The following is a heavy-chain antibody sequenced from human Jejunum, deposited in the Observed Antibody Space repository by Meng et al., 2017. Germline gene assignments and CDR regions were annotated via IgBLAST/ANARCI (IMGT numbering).Heavy chain of an antibody. CDR1: GFSFSSYA. Sequence: GESLKISCAASGFSFSSYAISWVRQAPGKGLEWVSTLTNNGGSAYYADSVKGRFTISRDNSKNTLYLQMSSLGADDTAVYYCAKRSGYCGTIRCCYFDSWGQGTLVTVSS. D-gene: IGHD2-2*01. V-gene: IGHV3-23*01. CDR3: AKRSGYCGTIRCCYFDS. CDR2: LTNNGGSA. J-gene: IGHJ4*02.